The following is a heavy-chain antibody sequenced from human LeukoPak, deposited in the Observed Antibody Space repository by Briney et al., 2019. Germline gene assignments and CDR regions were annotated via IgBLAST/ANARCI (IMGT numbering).Heavy chain of an antibody. J-gene: IGHJ4*02. Sequence: ASVKVSCKASGYTFISYYMHWVRQAPGQGLEWMGIINPSGGSTSYAQKFQGRVTMTRDTSTSTVYMELSSLRSEDTAVYYCARSGDYYDSSGYSLYYFDYWGQGTLVTVSS. CDR3: ARSGDYYDSSGYSLYYFDY. D-gene: IGHD3-22*01. CDR1: GYTFISYY. CDR2: INPSGGST. V-gene: IGHV1-46*01.